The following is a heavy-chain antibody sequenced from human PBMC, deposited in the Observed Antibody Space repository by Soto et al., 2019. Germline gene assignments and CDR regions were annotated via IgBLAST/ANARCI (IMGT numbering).Heavy chain of an antibody. CDR2: IIPILGIA. Sequence: PSVKVSCKASGGTFSSYTISWVRQAPGQGLEWMGRIIPILGIANYAQKFQGRVTITADKSTSTAYMELSSLRSEDTAVYYCARDEEDQSITIFGVDPIYYMDVWGKGTTVTVSS. V-gene: IGHV1-69*04. CDR1: GGTFSSYT. J-gene: IGHJ6*03. CDR3: ARDEEDQSITIFGVDPIYYMDV. D-gene: IGHD3-3*01.